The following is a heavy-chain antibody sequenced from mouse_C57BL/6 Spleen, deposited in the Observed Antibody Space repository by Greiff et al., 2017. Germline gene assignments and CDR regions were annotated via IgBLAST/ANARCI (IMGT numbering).Heavy chain of an antibody. D-gene: IGHD2-4*01. CDR3: ARRIYYDYDSWYFDV. CDR1: GYTFTSYW. V-gene: IGHV1-53*01. J-gene: IGHJ1*03. CDR2: INPSNGGT. Sequence: QVQLKQPGTELVKPGASVKLSCKASGYTFTSYWMHWVKQRPGQGLEWIGNINPSNGGTNYNEKFKSKATLTVDKSSSTAYMQLSSLTSEDSAVYYCARRIYYDYDSWYFDVWGTGTTVTVSS.